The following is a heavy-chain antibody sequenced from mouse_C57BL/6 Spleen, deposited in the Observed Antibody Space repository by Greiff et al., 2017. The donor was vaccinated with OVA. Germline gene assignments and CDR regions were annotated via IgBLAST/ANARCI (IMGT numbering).Heavy chain of an antibody. V-gene: IGHV5-17*01. CDR2: ISSGSSTI. Sequence: EVKVVESGGGLVKPGGSLKLSCAASGFTFSDYGMYWVRQAPEKGLEWVAYISSGSSTIYYADTVKGRFTISRDNAKNTLFLQMTSLRSEDTAMYYCASYYYGSSSYWGQGTLVTVSA. J-gene: IGHJ3*01. CDR1: GFTFSDYG. D-gene: IGHD1-1*01. CDR3: ASYYYGSSSY.